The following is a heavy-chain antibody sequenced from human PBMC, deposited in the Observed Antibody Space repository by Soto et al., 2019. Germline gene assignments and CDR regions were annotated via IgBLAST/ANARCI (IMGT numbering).Heavy chain of an antibody. D-gene: IGHD3-10*01. J-gene: IGHJ4*02. V-gene: IGHV1-69*02. CDR1: GGTFSSYT. CDR2: LIPILGIA. CDR3: ASLPRQNYYGSGSPNPAY. Sequence: SVKVSCKASGGTFSSYTIGWVRQAPGQGLEWMGRLIPILGIANYAQKFQGRVTIPADKSTSTAYMELSSLRSEDTAVYYCASLPRQNYYGSGSPNPAYWGQGTLVTVSS.